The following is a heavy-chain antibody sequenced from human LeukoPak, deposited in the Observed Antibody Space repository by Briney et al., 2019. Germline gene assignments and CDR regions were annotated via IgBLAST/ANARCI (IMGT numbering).Heavy chain of an antibody. J-gene: IGHJ5*02. D-gene: IGHD3-10*01. CDR2: ISSGGSTT. Sequence: GGSLRLSCAASGFTFGDYYMSWIRQAPGKGLEWVSYISSGGSTTYYADSVKGRFTISRDDAKNSLYLQMNSLRAEDTALYYCARSSFSMVRGVNWFGPWGQGTLVTVSS. V-gene: IGHV3-11*04. CDR3: ARSSFSMVRGVNWFGP. CDR1: GFTFGDYY.